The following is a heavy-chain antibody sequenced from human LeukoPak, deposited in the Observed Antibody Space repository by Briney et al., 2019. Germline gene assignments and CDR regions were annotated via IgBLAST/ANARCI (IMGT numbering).Heavy chain of an antibody. CDR1: GGCFSGYY. J-gene: IGHJ4*02. CDR2: INHSGST. Sequence: PSETLSLTCAVYGGCFSGYYWSWIRQPPGKGLEWIGEINHSGSTNYNPSLKSRVTISVDTSKNQFSLKLSSVTAADTAVYYCARREYYYDSSLPVGWGQGTLVTVSS. V-gene: IGHV4-34*01. D-gene: IGHD3-22*01. CDR3: ARREYYYDSSLPVG.